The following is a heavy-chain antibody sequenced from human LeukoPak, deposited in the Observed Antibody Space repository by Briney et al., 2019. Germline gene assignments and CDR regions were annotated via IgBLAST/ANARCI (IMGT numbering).Heavy chain of an antibody. V-gene: IGHV3-7*01. CDR1: GFTFSSYW. Sequence: GGSLRLSCPASGFTFSSYWMSWVRPAPGKGLEWVANIKQDGSEKYYVDSVKGRFTISRDNVKNSLYLQMNSLRVEDTAVYYCATQDFWSGYPVYWGQGTLVTVSS. D-gene: IGHD3-3*01. J-gene: IGHJ4*02. CDR2: IKQDGSEK. CDR3: ATQDFWSGYPVY.